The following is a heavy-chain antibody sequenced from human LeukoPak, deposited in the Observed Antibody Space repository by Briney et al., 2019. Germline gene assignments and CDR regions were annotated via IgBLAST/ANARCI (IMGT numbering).Heavy chain of an antibody. CDR3: AREVFKGYIYY. CDR2: ISSSGSTI. V-gene: IGHV3-48*03. Sequence: GGSLRLSCAASGFTFSSYEMNWVRQAPGKGLEWVSYISSSGSTIYYADSVKGRFTISRDNAKNSLYLQMNSLRAEDTAVYYCAREVFKGYIYYWGQGTLVTVSS. J-gene: IGHJ4*02. CDR1: GFTFSSYE.